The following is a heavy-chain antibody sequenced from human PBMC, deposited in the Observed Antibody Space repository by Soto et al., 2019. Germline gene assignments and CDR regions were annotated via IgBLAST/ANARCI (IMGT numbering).Heavy chain of an antibody. CDR1: GFTLSSYG. CDR2: IWYDGSNK. V-gene: IGHV3-33*01. CDR3: ARGQDYGGNLIDY. J-gene: IGHJ4*02. D-gene: IGHD4-17*01. Sequence: QVQLVESGGGVVQPGRSLRLSCAASGFTLSSYGMHWVRQAPGKGLEWVAVIWYDGSNKYYADSVKGRFTISRDNSKNTLYLRMNSLRAEDTAVYYCARGQDYGGNLIDYWGQGTLVTVSS.